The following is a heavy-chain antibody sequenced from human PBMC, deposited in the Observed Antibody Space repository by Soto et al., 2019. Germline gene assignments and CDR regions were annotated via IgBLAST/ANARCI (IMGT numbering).Heavy chain of an antibody. Sequence: QVQLVQSGAEVKKPGSSVNVSCKASGGTFSSHGIFWMRQAPGQGLEWMGGIIPSFGISNYAQRFQCRVTMTSDESTSIAYMELSRLRSDDTAVYYCARRAVYLSSGHYYFDYWGQGTLVTVSS. J-gene: IGHJ4*02. D-gene: IGHD6-19*01. V-gene: IGHV1-69*01. CDR2: IIPSFGIS. CDR3: ARRAVYLSSGHYYFDY. CDR1: GGTFSSHG.